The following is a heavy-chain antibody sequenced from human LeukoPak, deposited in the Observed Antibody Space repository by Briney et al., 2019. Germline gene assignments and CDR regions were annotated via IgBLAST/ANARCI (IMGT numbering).Heavy chain of an antibody. J-gene: IGHJ3*02. CDR3: TREAREGHVFDI. CDR1: GGSIRSYY. CDR2: IHYSGST. V-gene: IGHV4-59*01. D-gene: IGHD5-24*01. Sequence: SETLSLTCTVSGGSIRSYYWSWIRQPPGKGLEWIGYIHYSGSTNYNPSLKSRVTISVDTSKNQFSLKLSSVTAADTAVYYCTREAREGHVFDIWGQGTMVTVSS.